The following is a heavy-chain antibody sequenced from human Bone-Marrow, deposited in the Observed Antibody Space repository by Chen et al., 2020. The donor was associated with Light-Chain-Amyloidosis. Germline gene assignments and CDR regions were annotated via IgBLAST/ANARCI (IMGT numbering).Heavy chain of an antibody. Sequence: QVQLVESGGGVVQPGRSLRLSCAASGFTFSSYGMHWVRQAPGKGLEWVAVICYDGSNKSYADSMKGRFTISRDNSKTTLYLQMNSLRAEDTAVYYCARNMVRGPSGYYYYGMDVLGQGTTVTVSS. D-gene: IGHD3-10*01. V-gene: IGHV3-33*08. CDR2: ICYDGSNK. CDR3: ARNMVRGPSGYYYYGMDV. J-gene: IGHJ6*02. CDR1: GFTFSSYG.